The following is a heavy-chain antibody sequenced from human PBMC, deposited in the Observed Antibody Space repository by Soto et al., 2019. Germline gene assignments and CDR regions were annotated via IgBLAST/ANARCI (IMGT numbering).Heavy chain of an antibody. D-gene: IGHD4-17*01. V-gene: IGHV3-21*01. CDR3: ARDFTTLTFYAFDI. Sequence: EVQLVESGGGLVKPGGSLRLSCAASGFTFSSYSMNWVRQAPGKGLEWVSSISRSSSYIYYADSVKGRLTISRDNAKNSLYLQINSLRAEDTAVYYCARDFTTLTFYAFDIWGHGTMVTVSS. CDR1: GFTFSSYS. J-gene: IGHJ3*02. CDR2: ISRSSSYI.